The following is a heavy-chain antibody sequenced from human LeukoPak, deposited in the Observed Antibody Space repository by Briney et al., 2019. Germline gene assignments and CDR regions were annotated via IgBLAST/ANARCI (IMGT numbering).Heavy chain of an antibody. CDR3: ANDHHYGSGSDAFDI. D-gene: IGHD3-10*01. CDR2: ISGSGGST. V-gene: IGHV3-23*01. Sequence: PGGSLRLSCAASGFTFSSYGMSWVRQAPGKGLEWVSAISGSGGSTYYADSVKGRFTISRDNSKNTLYLQMNSLRAEDTAVYYCANDHHYGSGSDAFDIWGQGTMVTVSS. CDR1: GFTFSSYG. J-gene: IGHJ3*02.